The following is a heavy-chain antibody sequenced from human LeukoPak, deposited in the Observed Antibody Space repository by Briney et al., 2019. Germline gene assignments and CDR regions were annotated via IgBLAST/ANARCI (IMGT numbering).Heavy chain of an antibody. CDR1: GYTFTSYD. V-gene: IGHV1-8*03. J-gene: IGHJ4*02. Sequence: ASVKVSCKASGYTFTSYDINWVRRATGQGLEWMGWVNPNSGNTGYAQKFQGRVTITRNTSISTAYMELSSLRSEDTAVYYCARGNVLLWFGELSHFDYWGQGTLVTVSS. CDR2: VNPNSGNT. D-gene: IGHD3-10*01. CDR3: ARGNVLLWFGELSHFDY.